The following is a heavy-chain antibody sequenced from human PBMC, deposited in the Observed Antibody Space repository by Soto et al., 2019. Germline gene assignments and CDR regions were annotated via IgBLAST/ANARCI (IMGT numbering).Heavy chain of an antibody. V-gene: IGHV3-15*07. CDR2: IKSKTDGGTT. Sequence: GGSLRLSCAASGFIFSDAWINWVRQAPGKGLEWVGRIKSKTDGGTTDFAAPVKGRFAISRDDSRDVVYMEMYSLKTDDTAVYFCTTDSLFTGQLVRMDNWGHGTLVTVSS. CDR3: TTDSLFTGQLVRMDN. D-gene: IGHD3-9*01. CDR1: GFIFSDAW. J-gene: IGHJ4*01.